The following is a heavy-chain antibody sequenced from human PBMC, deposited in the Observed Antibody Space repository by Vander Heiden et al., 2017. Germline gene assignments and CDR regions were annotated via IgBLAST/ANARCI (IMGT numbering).Heavy chain of an antibody. CDR3: AKDTISRDGYSYYYYDGMDV. D-gene: IGHD5-18*01. CDR2: ISWDGGST. CDR1: GFTFDDYA. Sequence: EMQLVESGGVVVQPGGSLRLSCAASGFTFDDYAMHGVRQAPGKGLEWVSLISWDGGSTYYADSVKGRFTISRDNSKNSLYLQMNSLRAEDTALYYCAKDTISRDGYSYYYYDGMDVWGQGTTVTVSS. V-gene: IGHV3-43D*04. J-gene: IGHJ6*02.